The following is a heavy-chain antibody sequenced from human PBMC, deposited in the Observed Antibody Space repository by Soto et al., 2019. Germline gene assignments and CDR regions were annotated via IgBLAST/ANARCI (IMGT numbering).Heavy chain of an antibody. Sequence: PSKTLFLTCTVSGGSISSGRYYWSWIRQHPGKGLEWIGYIYYSGSTYYNPSLKTPVTISVDTPKNQFSLKLSSVTPAETALYHCATGRVPILDKWGQGTLVTVSS. V-gene: IGHV4-31*01. CDR3: ATGRVPILDK. CDR1: GGSISSGRYY. J-gene: IGHJ4*02. CDR2: IYYSGST. D-gene: IGHD2-15*01.